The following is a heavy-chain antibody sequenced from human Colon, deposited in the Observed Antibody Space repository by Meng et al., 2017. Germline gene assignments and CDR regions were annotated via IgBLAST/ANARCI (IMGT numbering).Heavy chain of an antibody. CDR3: ARHSTGVFDY. V-gene: IGHV5-51*01. J-gene: IGHJ4*01. Sequence: GESLKIPCKGSGYSFTSYWIGWVRQMPGKGLEWIGIIYPGYSDTRYSPPFQGQVTISADKSISTAYLQWSSLKASDTAMYYCARHSTGVFDYWGHGTLVTVSS. CDR1: GYSFTSYW. CDR2: IYPGYSDT.